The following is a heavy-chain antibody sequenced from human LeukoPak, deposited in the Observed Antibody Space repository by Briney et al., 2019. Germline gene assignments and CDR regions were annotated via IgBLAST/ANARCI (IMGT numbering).Heavy chain of an antibody. V-gene: IGHV1-69*05. Sequence: ASVKVSCKASGGTFSSYAISWVRQAPGQGLEWMGGIIPIFGTANYAQKFQGRVTMTKDTSTSTVYMELSSLRTDDTAVYYCASDSGDGYRPDRFDVWGQGTLVTVSS. CDR3: ASDSGDGYRPDRFDV. CDR1: GGTFSSYA. CDR2: IIPIFGTA. J-gene: IGHJ4*02. D-gene: IGHD5-18*01.